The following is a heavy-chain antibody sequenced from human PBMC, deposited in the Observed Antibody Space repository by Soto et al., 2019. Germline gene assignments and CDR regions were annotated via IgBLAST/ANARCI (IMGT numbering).Heavy chain of an antibody. CDR2: ISSSSSYI. CDR3: ARGATVRSEIKDYYGMDV. J-gene: IGHJ6*02. CDR1: GFTFSSYS. V-gene: IGHV3-21*01. D-gene: IGHD2-15*01. Sequence: GGSLRLSCAASGFTFSSYSMNWVRQAPGKGLEWVSSISSSSSYIYYADSVKGRFTISRDNAKNSLYLQMNSLRAEDTAVYYCARGATVRSEIKDYYGMDVWGQGTTVTVSS.